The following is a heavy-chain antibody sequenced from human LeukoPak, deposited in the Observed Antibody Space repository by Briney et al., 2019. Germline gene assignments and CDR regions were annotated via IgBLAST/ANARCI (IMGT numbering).Heavy chain of an antibody. V-gene: IGHV4-39*01. CDR3: ARWSISSFWFDP. D-gene: IGHD3-3*01. CDR1: GGSISGSSYF. Sequence: PSETLSLTCTVSGGSISGSSYFWGWIRQPPGKGLEWIGSIYYRGSTYYNPSLKSRVTISSDTSNNQFSLKLNSVTAADTAVYYCARWSISSFWFDPWGQGTLVTVSS. CDR2: IYYRGST. J-gene: IGHJ5*02.